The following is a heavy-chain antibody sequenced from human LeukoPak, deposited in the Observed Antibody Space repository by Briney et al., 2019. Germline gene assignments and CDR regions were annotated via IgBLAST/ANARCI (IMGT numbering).Heavy chain of an antibody. D-gene: IGHD2-15*01. J-gene: IGHJ4*02. CDR2: IYPGDSDT. Sequence: GESLKISCKGSGYSSTSYWIDWVRQMPGKGLKGMEIIYPGDSDTRYNPSFQGQVTISADKSVSTTYLQWSSLKASDTAMYYCARSGGGAYCSGGSCSNDYWGQGTLVTVSS. CDR3: ARSGGGAYCSGGSCSNDY. V-gene: IGHV5-51*01. CDR1: GYSSTSYW.